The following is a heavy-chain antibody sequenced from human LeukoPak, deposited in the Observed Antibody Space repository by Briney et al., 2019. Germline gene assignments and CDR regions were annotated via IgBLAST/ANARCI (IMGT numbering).Heavy chain of an antibody. Sequence: HWVRQAXGQGLEWMGWINPNSGGTNYAQKFQGRVTMTRDTSISTAYMELSRLRSDDTAVYYCARSLFVVVPAAIRPPDYWGQGTLVTVSS. J-gene: IGHJ4*02. CDR3: ARSLFVVVPAAIRPPDY. CDR2: INPNSGGT. V-gene: IGHV1-2*02. D-gene: IGHD2-2*02.